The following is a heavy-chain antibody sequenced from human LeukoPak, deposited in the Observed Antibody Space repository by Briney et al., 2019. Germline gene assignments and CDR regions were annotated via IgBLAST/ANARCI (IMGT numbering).Heavy chain of an antibody. CDR3: ARDADGSADH. J-gene: IGHJ4*02. V-gene: IGHV3-23*01. Sequence: GGSLRLSCAASGFIFSSYAMSWVRQVPGKGLEWVSGISGSGGSTYYADSLKGRFTISRDNSKNTLYLQMHSLREEDTAVYYCARDADGSADHWGQGTLVTVSS. D-gene: IGHD1-26*01. CDR2: ISGSGGST. CDR1: GFIFSSYA.